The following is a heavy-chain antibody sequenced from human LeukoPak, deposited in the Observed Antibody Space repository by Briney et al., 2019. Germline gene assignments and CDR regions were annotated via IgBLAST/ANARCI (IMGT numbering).Heavy chain of an antibody. CDR3: LRDLNWSLDQ. J-gene: IGHJ4*02. D-gene: IGHD1-20*01. CDR2: IKSDGITI. CDR1: GFTFSNYM. V-gene: IGHV3-74*01. Sequence: GGSLRLSCAASGFTFSNYMMHWVRQAPGKGLVWVSRIKSDGITITYADSVKGRFTISRDNAKNTLYLQMNSLRAEDTAVYYCLRDLNWSLDQWGQGSLVTVSS.